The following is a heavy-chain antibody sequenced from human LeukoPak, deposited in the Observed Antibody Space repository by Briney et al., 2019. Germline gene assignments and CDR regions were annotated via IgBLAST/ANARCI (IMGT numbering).Heavy chain of an antibody. D-gene: IGHD1-26*01. CDR1: GGSISSSSYY. CDR2: IYYSGST. Sequence: SETLSLTCTVSGGSISSSSYYWGWIRQPPGQGLEWIGSIYYSGSTYYNPSLKSRVTISVDTSKNQFSLKLSSVTAADTAVYYCARDLMVGATTYFDYWGQGTLVTVSS. V-gene: IGHV4-39*07. J-gene: IGHJ4*02. CDR3: ARDLMVGATTYFDY.